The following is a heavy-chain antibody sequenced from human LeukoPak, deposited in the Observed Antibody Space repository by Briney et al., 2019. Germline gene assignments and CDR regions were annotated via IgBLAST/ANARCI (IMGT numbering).Heavy chain of an antibody. CDR3: ARDSYNYYDSNNYYFLDS. Sequence: SETLSLTCTVSGDSIRSYYLSWIRQPAGKGLEWIGRIYSSGSTNYNPSPKSRVTMSVDTSKNQFSLKLRSVTAADTAVYYCARDSYNYYDSNNYYFLDSWGQGILVTVSS. CDR2: IYSSGST. CDR1: GDSIRSYY. D-gene: IGHD3-22*01. J-gene: IGHJ4*02. V-gene: IGHV4-4*07.